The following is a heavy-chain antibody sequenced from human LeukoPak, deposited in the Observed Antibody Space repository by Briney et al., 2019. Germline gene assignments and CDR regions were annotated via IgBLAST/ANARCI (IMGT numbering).Heavy chain of an antibody. CDR3: ARGMYYYDGSGDS. J-gene: IGHJ4*02. V-gene: IGHV4-59*08. CDR2: IYYSGST. D-gene: IGHD3-22*01. Sequence: SETLSLTCTVSGGSFSSYYWSWIRQPPGKGLEWIGYIYYSGSTNYNPSLKSRVTISINTSMNQFSLNLTSVTAADTAVYYCARGMYYYDGSGDSWGQGTLVTVSS. CDR1: GGSFSSYY.